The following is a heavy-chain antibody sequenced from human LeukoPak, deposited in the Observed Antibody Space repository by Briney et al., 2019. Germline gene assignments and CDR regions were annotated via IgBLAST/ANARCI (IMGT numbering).Heavy chain of an antibody. J-gene: IGHJ4*02. CDR3: ARSGGYYSGSGSYYNYFDY. CDR1: GGSISSSNW. CDR2: IHHSGST. V-gene: IGHV4-4*02. D-gene: IGHD3-10*01. Sequence: SETLSLTCAVSGGSISSSNWWNWVRQPPGKGLQWIGEIHHSGSTNYNPSLKCRVTISVDKSKNQFSLKLSSVTAADTAVYYCARSGGYYSGSGSYYNYFDYWGQGTLVTVSS.